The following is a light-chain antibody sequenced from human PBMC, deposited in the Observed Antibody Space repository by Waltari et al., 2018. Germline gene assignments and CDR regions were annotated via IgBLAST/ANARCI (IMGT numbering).Light chain of an antibody. Sequence: QSVLTRPPSVSAAPGQRVTIYCPGGSSNIGNNYVSWYRQFPGTAPKPLIYENTERPSGIPGRFSGSKSGTSATLDITGLQAGDEADYYCGTWDSSLSGAVFGGGTHLTVL. J-gene: IGLJ7*01. V-gene: IGLV1-51*02. CDR2: ENT. CDR1: SSNIGNNY. CDR3: GTWDSSLSGAV.